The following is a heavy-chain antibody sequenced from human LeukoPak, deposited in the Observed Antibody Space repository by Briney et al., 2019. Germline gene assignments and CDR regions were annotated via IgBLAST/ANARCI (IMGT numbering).Heavy chain of an antibody. D-gene: IGHD4-17*01. CDR3: ARQGLRLTSDY. J-gene: IGHJ4*02. CDR2: IYYRGST. CDR1: GGSISISNYY. V-gene: IGHV4-39*01. Sequence: SETLSLTCTVSGGSISISNYYWGWIRQPPGKGLEWIGAIYYRGSTHYNPSLKSRVTMSVDTSTNQFSLKLSSVTAADTAMYYCARQGLRLTSDYWAREPWSPSPQ.